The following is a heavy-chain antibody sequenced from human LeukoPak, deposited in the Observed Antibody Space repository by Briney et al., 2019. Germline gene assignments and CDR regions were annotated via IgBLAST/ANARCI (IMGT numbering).Heavy chain of an antibody. J-gene: IGHJ4*02. V-gene: IGHV1-69*13. Sequence: SVKVSCKASGGTFSSYAISWVRQAPGQGLEWMGGIIPIFGTANYAQKFQGRVTITADESTSTAYMELSRLRSDDTAVYYCARGATSGSTDDWGQGTLVTVSS. CDR1: GGTFSSYA. CDR3: ARGATSGSTDD. CDR2: IIPIFGTA. D-gene: IGHD1-26*01.